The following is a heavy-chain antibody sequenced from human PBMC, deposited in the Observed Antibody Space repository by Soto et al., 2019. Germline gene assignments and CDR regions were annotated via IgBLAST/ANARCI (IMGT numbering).Heavy chain of an antibody. V-gene: IGHV1-58*01. J-gene: IGHJ6*02. CDR2: IVVGSGNT. CDR1: GFTFTSSA. CDR3: AAGPDCSGGSCYLLKGMDV. D-gene: IGHD2-15*01. Sequence: GASVKVSCKASGFTFTSSAVQWVRQARGQRLEWIGWIVVGSGNTNYAQKFQERVTITRDMSTSTAYMELSSLRSEDTAVYYCAAGPDCSGGSCYLLKGMDVWGQGTTVTVSS.